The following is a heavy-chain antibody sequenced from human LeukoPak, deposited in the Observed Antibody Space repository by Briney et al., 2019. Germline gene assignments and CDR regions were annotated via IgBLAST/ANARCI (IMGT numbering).Heavy chain of an antibody. Sequence: SETLSLTCAVYGGSFGGYYWSWIRQPPGKGLEWIGEINHSGSTNYNPSLKSRVTISVDTSKNQFSLKLSSVTAADTAVYYCASLVIGSGYYYYYGMDVWGQGTTVTVSS. D-gene: IGHD3-16*02. V-gene: IGHV4-34*01. CDR3: ASLVIGSGYYYYYGMDV. J-gene: IGHJ6*02. CDR2: INHSGST. CDR1: GGSFGGYY.